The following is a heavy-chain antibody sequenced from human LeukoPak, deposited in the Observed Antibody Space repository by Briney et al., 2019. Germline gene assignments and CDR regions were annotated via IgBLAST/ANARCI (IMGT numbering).Heavy chain of an antibody. V-gene: IGHV1-2*06. CDR3: AREKSSGWYRY. D-gene: IGHD6-19*01. CDR2: INPNSGGT. J-gene: IGHJ4*02. CDR1: GYTFTGYY. Sequence: ASVKVSCTASGYTFTGYYMHWVRQAPGQGLEWMGRINPNSGGTNYAQKFQGRVTMTRDTSISTAYMELSRLRSDDTAVYYCAREKSSGWYRYWGQGTLVTVSS.